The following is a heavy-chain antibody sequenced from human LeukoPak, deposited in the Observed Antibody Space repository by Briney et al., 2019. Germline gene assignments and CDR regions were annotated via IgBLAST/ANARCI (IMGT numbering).Heavy chain of an antibody. D-gene: IGHD3-22*01. Sequence: SETLSLTCAVSGGSISSSNWWSWVRQPPGKGLEWIGEIYHSGSTNYNPSLKSRVTISVDKSKNQFSLKLSSVTAADTAVYYCARKYYYDSSGYYFFYYWGQGTLVTVSS. J-gene: IGHJ4*02. CDR2: IYHSGST. CDR1: GGSISSSNW. CDR3: ARKYYYDSSGYYFFYY. V-gene: IGHV4-4*02.